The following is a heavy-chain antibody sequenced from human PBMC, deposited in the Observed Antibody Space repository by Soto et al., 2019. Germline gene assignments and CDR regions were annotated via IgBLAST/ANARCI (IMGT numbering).Heavy chain of an antibody. Sequence: QVQLVQSGAEVKKPGASVKVSCKASGYTFTGYYMHWVRQAPGQGLEWMGWINPNSGGTNYAQKFQGSVNMTRDTSISTAYMQLSRLRSDDTAVYYCARAEADSYRDYGMDVWGQGTTVTVSS. D-gene: IGHD5-18*01. CDR3: ARAEADSYRDYGMDV. CDR1: GYTFTGYY. J-gene: IGHJ6*02. CDR2: INPNSGGT. V-gene: IGHV1-2*02.